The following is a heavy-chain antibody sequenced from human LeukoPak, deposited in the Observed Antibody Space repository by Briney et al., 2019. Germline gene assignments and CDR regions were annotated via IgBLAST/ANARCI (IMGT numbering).Heavy chain of an antibody. CDR1: GFTFRRYA. J-gene: IGHJ4*02. Sequence: PGGSLRLSCAASGFTFRRYAMSWVRQAPGKGLEWVSSISGSGGSTNYADSVKGRFTISRDNSKNTLFLQMNSLRAEDTALYYCAKVRKEYTSSWYVDYRGQGTLVTVSS. D-gene: IGHD6-13*01. V-gene: IGHV3-23*01. CDR2: ISGSGGST. CDR3: AKVRKEYTSSWYVDY.